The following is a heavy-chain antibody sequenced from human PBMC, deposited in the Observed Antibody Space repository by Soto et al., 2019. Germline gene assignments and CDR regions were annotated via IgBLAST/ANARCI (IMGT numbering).Heavy chain of an antibody. V-gene: IGHV4-34*04. Sequence: QVQLQQWGAGLLKPSETLSLTCAVYGGSFSGYQWSWIRQTPGKGLEWIGEINDSGNINNNPSAKSRSTILLDTPKKQISLKLSSVTAADTAVYFCARGLILWFGELSRRGGYYYYMDVWGKGTTVTVSS. D-gene: IGHD3-10*01. J-gene: IGHJ6*03. CDR3: ARGLILWFGELSRRGGYYYYMDV. CDR2: INDSGNI. CDR1: GGSFSGYQ.